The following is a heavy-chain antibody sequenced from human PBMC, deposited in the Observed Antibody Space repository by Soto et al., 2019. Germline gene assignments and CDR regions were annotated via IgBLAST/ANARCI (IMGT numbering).Heavy chain of an antibody. J-gene: IGHJ4*02. CDR1: GYSFTTYW. CDR2: IYPGDSEI. V-gene: IGHV5-51*01. D-gene: IGHD5-12*01. CDR3: ARSTAGNSLATFDF. Sequence: GESLKISCQASGYSFTTYWIAWVRQTPGRGLEWMGIIYPGDSEIKYSPSFDGQVTFSVDKSTSTAYLQWIGLKTSDTGMYFCARSTAGNSLATFDFWGQGSPVTVSS.